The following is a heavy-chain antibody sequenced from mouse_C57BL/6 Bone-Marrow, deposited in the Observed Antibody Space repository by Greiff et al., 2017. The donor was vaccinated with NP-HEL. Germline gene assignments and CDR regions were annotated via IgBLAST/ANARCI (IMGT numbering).Heavy chain of an antibody. CDR2: IRSKSNNYAT. Sequence: DVLLVESGGGLVQPTGSLKLSCAASGFSFNTYAMNWVRQAPGKGLEWVARIRSKSNNYATYYADSVKDRFTISRDDSESMLYLQMNNLKTEDTAMYYCVSSHFDYWGQGTTLTVSS. V-gene: IGHV10-1*01. D-gene: IGHD6-2*01. CDR3: VSSHFDY. J-gene: IGHJ2*01. CDR1: GFSFNTYA.